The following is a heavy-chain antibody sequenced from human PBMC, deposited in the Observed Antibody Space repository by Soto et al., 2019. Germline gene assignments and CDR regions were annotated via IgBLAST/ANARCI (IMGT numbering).Heavy chain of an antibody. J-gene: IGHJ6*02. CDR1: GFTFSDYY. D-gene: IGHD2-2*01. Sequence: SCAASGFTFSDYYMSWIRQAPGKGLEWVSYISSSSSYTNYADSVKGRFTISRDNAKNSLYLQMNSLRAEDTAVYYCAGYCSSTSCYSMGGMDVWGQGTTVTVSS. V-gene: IGHV3-11*06. CDR3: AGYCSSTSCYSMGGMDV. CDR2: ISSSSSYT.